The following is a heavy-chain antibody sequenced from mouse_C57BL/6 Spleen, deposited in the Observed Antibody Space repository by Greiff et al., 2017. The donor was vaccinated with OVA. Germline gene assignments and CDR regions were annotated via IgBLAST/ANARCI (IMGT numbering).Heavy chain of an antibody. CDR3: ARNYGFSYAMDY. D-gene: IGHD1-1*01. CDR2: IYPGDGDT. CDR1: GYAFSSSW. Sequence: QVQLKQSGPELVKPGASVKISCKASGYAFSSSWMNWVKQRPGKGLEWIGRIYPGDGDTNYNGKFKGKATLTADKSSSTAYMQLSSLTSEDSAVYFCARNYGFSYAMDYWGQGTSVTVSS. V-gene: IGHV1-82*01. J-gene: IGHJ4*01.